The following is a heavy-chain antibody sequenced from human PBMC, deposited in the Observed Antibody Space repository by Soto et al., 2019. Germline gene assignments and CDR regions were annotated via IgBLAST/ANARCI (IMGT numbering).Heavy chain of an antibody. Sequence: TLSLTCAVSGGSISSGGYSWSWIRQPPGKGLEWIGYIYHSGSTYYNPSLKSRVTISVDRSKNQFSLKLSSVTAADTAVYYCARVRYDSSGYYAYNWFDPWGQGTLVTVSS. CDR3: ARVRYDSSGYYAYNWFDP. D-gene: IGHD3-22*01. CDR2: IYHSGST. CDR1: GGSISSGGYS. V-gene: IGHV4-30-2*01. J-gene: IGHJ5*02.